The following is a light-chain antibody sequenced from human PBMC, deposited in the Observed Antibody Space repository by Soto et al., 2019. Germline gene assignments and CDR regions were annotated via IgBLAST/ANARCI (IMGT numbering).Light chain of an antibody. V-gene: IGLV1-44*01. CDR1: SSNIGSNT. J-gene: IGLJ2*01. CDR3: AAWDDILNAVV. Sequence: QSVLTQPPSASGTPGQRVTISCSGSSSNIGSNTVNWYQQLPGTAPKLLIYSNNQRPSGVPDRFSGSKSGTSASLAISGLPSEDEADYYCAAWDDILNAVVFGGGTKLTVL. CDR2: SNN.